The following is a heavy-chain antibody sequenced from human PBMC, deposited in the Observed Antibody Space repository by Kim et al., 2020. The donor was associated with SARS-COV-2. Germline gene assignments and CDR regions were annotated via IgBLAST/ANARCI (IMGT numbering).Heavy chain of an antibody. V-gene: IGHV4-34*01. CDR3: ARSSLMDRGVVRAFDI. J-gene: IGHJ3*02. CDR1: GGSFSGYY. Sequence: SETLSLTCTVYGGSFSGYYWNWIRQPPGKGLEWIGEINHSGSSNYNPSLKSRVTISEDTPKKQFSLKLSSVTAADTAVYYCARSSLMDRGVVRAFDIWGQGTMVTVSS. D-gene: IGHD3-10*01. CDR2: INHSGSS.